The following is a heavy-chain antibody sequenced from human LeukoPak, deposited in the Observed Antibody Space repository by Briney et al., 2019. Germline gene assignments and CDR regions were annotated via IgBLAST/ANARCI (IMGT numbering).Heavy chain of an antibody. CDR3: ARGGHYYDSSGYFPLFGY. J-gene: IGHJ4*02. Sequence: GGSLRLSCAASGFTVSSNYMSWVRQAPGKGLEWVSVIYSGGSTYYADSVKGRFTISKDNSKNTLYLQMNSLRAEDTAVYYCARGGHYYDSSGYFPLFGYWGQGTLVTVSS. CDR1: GFTVSSNY. D-gene: IGHD3-22*01. V-gene: IGHV3-53*01. CDR2: IYSGGST.